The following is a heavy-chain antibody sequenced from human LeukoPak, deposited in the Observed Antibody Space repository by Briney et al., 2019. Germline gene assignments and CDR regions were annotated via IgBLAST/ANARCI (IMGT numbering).Heavy chain of an antibody. CDR1: GFTFSSHG. Sequence: GGSLRLSCAASGFTFSSHGIHWVRQAPGKGLEWVAFIRYDGSNKYYADTVKGRFTISRDNSKNTLYVQMNSLRAEDTAVYYCAKDSVDYSSAGYYFDYWGQGTLVTVSS. V-gene: IGHV3-30*02. D-gene: IGHD4-11*01. CDR2: IRYDGSNK. J-gene: IGHJ4*02. CDR3: AKDSVDYSSAGYYFDY.